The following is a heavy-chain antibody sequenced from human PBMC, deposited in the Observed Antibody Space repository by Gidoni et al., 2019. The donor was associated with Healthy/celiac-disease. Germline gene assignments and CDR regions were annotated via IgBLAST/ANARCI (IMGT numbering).Heavy chain of an antibody. J-gene: IGHJ6*02. V-gene: IGHV3-21*01. D-gene: IGHD2-15*01. CDR2: ISSSSSYI. Sequence: EVQLVESGGGLVKPGGSLRLSCAASGFTFSSYSMNWVRQAPGKGLEWVSSISSSSSYIYYADSVKGRFTIARDNAKNSLYLKMNSLRAEDTAVYYCASIPLLDIVSDSLDVWGQGTTVTVSS. CDR3: ASIPLLDIVSDSLDV. CDR1: GFTFSSYS.